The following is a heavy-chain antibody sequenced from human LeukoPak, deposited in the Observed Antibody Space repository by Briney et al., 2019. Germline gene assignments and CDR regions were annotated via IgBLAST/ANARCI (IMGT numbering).Heavy chain of an antibody. CDR3: ARCSSGSYRDY. CDR2: INHSGST. D-gene: IGHD6-19*01. Sequence: SETLSLTCAVYGGSFSGYYWSWIRQPPGKGLEWIGEINHSGSTNYNPSLKGRVTISVDTSKNQFSLKLSSVTAADTAVYYCARCSSGSYRDYWGQGTLVTVSS. V-gene: IGHV4-34*01. CDR1: GGSFSGYY. J-gene: IGHJ4*02.